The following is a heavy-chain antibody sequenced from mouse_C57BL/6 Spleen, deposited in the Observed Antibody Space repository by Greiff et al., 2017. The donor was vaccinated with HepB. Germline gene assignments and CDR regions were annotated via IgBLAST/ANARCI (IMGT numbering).Heavy chain of an antibody. CDR1: GYSFTGYY. V-gene: IGHV1-42*01. J-gene: IGHJ3*01. D-gene: IGHD1-1*01. CDR3: ARSKDYYGAWFAY. CDR2: INPSTGGT. Sequence: EVKLQESGPELVKPGASVKISCKASGYSFTGYYMNWVKQSPEKSLEWIGEINPSTGGTTYNQKFKAKATLTVDKSSSTAYMQLKSLTSEDSAVYYCARSKDYYGAWFAYWGQGTLVTVSA.